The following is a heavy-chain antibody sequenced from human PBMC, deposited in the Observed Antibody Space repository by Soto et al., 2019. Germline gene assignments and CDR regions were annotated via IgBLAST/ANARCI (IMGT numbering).Heavy chain of an antibody. J-gene: IGHJ4*02. D-gene: IGHD3-22*01. CDR1: GASINTAGYS. Sequence: PSETLSLTCAVSGASINTAGYSWTWLRQPPGKGLEWIGYMYHSGATTYNPSLQSRVTISGDGSKNQFSLRLTSVTAAGTATYYCARVYDSSGYFIDYWGPGTLVTVSS. V-gene: IGHV4-30-2*01. CDR3: ARVYDSSGYFIDY. CDR2: MYHSGAT.